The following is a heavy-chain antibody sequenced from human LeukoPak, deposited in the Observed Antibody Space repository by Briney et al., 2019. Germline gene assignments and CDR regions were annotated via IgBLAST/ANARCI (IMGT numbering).Heavy chain of an antibody. J-gene: IGHJ4*02. CDR1: GFTFGDYA. CDR3: TREYYYDSSGYYYVRWRYFDY. V-gene: IGHV3-49*03. Sequence: GGSLRLSCTASGFTFGDYAMSWFRQAPGKGLEWVGFIRSKAYGGTTEYAASVKGRFTISRDDSKSIAYLQMNSLKTENTAVYYCTREYYYDSSGYYYVRWRYFDYWGQGTLVTVSS. CDR2: IRSKAYGGTT. D-gene: IGHD3-22*01.